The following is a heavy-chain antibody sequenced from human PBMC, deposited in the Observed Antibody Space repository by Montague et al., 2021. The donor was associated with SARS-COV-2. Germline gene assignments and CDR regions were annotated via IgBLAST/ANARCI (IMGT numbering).Heavy chain of an antibody. Sequence: TLSLTCTVSGGSLSSGGYYWSWIRQLPGKGLEWLGYFYYSGSTYYNPSLKRRVFISADMSKNQFFLNLTSVTAADAAVYYCARDLGRTGYYYGLDVWGQGTPVTVSS. CDR1: GGSLSSGGYY. CDR3: ARDLGRTGYYYGLDV. CDR2: FYYSGST. D-gene: IGHD2-8*02. V-gene: IGHV4-31*03. J-gene: IGHJ6*02.